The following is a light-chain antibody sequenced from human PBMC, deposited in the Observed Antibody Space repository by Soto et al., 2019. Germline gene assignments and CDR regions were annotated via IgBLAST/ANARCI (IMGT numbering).Light chain of an antibody. CDR1: QSVTSSF. CDR3: HQYGSSPLT. J-gene: IGKJ4*01. V-gene: IGKV3-20*01. Sequence: EIVLTQSPGTLSLSPGERVTLSCRASQSVTSSFLGWYQQKPGQAPRLLIYGASTRATGIPDRFSGSGSGTDFALTVSRLEAEDFAVYYCHQYGSSPLTFGGGNKVEI. CDR2: GAS.